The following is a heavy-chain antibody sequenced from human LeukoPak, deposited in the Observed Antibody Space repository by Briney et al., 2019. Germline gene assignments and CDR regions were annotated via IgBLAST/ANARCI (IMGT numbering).Heavy chain of an antibody. J-gene: IGHJ4*02. Sequence: PGGSLRLSCEASGFTFSNAWMNWVRQAPGKGLERVGRIKSKTDGGTTDYAAPVKGRFTISRDDSKNTLYLQMNSLKTEDTAVYYCNTPQGVLTGYYPLDYWGQGTLVTVSS. CDR1: GFTFSNAW. D-gene: IGHD3-9*01. CDR2: IKSKTDGGTT. CDR3: NTPQGVLTGYYPLDY. V-gene: IGHV3-15*01.